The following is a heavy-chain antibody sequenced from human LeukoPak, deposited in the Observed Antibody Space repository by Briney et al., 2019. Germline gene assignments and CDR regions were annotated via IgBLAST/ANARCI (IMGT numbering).Heavy chain of an antibody. Sequence: SETLSLTCTVSGGSISSYYWSWIRQPPGKGLEWIGYIYYSGSTNYNPSLKSRVTISLDTSKNQFSLRLTSVTAADTAMYYCARDLFDHSNRRFDYWGQGTLVTVSS. CDR2: IYYSGST. CDR3: ARDLFDHSNRRFDY. D-gene: IGHD4-11*01. V-gene: IGHV4-59*12. J-gene: IGHJ4*02. CDR1: GGSISSYY.